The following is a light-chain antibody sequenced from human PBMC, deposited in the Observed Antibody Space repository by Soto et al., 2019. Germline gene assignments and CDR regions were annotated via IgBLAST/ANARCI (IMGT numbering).Light chain of an antibody. CDR1: SSDVGGYIY. Sequence: QSALTQPASVSGSPGQSITISCTGTSSDVGGYIYVSWYQQHPGKAPKLMIYEVSNRPSGVSNRFSGSKSGNTASLPISGLQAEDEADYYCSSYTTSSTRVFGTGTKLTVL. CDR3: SSYTTSSTRV. V-gene: IGLV2-14*01. CDR2: EVS. J-gene: IGLJ1*01.